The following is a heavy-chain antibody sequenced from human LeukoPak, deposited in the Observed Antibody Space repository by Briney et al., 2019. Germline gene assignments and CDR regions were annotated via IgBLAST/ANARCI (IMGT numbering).Heavy chain of an antibody. CDR2: ISSNGGST. J-gene: IGHJ4*02. V-gene: IGHV3-64*01. CDR1: GFTVSSYS. Sequence: GGSLRLSCSVSGFTVSSYSMNWVRQAPGKGLEYVSAISSNGGSTYYANSVKGRFTISRDNSKNTLYLQMGSLRAEDMAVYYCARDGALVPAATAYYFHYWGQGTMVTVSS. D-gene: IGHD2-2*01. CDR3: ARDGALVPAATAYYFHY.